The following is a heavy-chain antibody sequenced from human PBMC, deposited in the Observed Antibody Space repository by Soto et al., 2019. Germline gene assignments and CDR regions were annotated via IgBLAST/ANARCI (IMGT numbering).Heavy chain of an antibody. Sequence: PGGSLRLSCAASGFSVRSSHMSWVRQAPGKGLEWVSVIYSGGSTYYADSVKGRFTISRDNSKNTLYLQMNSLRAEDTAVYYCARDYADYVLGYFDYWGQGTLVTVSS. CDR3: ARDYADYVLGYFDY. J-gene: IGHJ4*02. CDR1: GFSVRSSH. D-gene: IGHD4-17*01. V-gene: IGHV3-53*01. CDR2: IYSGGST.